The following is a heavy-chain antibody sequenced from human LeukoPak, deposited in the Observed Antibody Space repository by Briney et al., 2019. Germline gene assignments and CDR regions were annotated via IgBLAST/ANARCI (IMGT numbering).Heavy chain of an antibody. V-gene: IGHV3-23*01. J-gene: IGHJ3*01. CDR3: ARCTASCYANAFDV. D-gene: IGHD2-2*01. CDR1: GFTLTSYA. Sequence: GESLRLSCAASGFTLTSYAMSWVRQAPGKGLEWVSAIIGSVHSTYYADSVKGRFTISRDNSKNTLYLQMNSLRPDDTAVYYCARCTASCYANAFDVWGQGTLLTVSS. CDR2: IIGSVHST.